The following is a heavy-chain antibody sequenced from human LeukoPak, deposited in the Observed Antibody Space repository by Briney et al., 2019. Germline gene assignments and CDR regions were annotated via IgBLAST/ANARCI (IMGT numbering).Heavy chain of an antibody. D-gene: IGHD6-13*01. V-gene: IGHV4-59*08. CDR1: GGSISSSY. CDR3: ARHRDSSNWDHWFDP. Sequence: SETLSLTCTVSGGSISSSYWSWIRQPPGKGLEWIGYIYYSGSTNYNPSLKSRVTISVDTSKNQFSLKLSSVTAADTAVYYCARHRDSSNWDHWFDPWGQGTLVTVSS. J-gene: IGHJ5*02. CDR2: IYYSGST.